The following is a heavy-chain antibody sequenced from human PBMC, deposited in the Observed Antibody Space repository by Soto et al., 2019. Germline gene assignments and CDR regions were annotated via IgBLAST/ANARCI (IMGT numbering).Heavy chain of an antibody. D-gene: IGHD3-10*01. CDR3: AKTINYYYGSVYGMDV. J-gene: IGHJ6*02. CDR1: GFTFSSYG. CDR2: ISYDGSNK. Sequence: QVQLVESGGGVVQPGRSLRLSCAASGFTFSSYGMHWVRQAPGKGLEWVAVISYDGSNKYYGDSVKGRFNISRDNSKNTRKLQMNSLRAEDTAVYYCAKTINYYYGSVYGMDVWGQGTTVTVSS. V-gene: IGHV3-30*18.